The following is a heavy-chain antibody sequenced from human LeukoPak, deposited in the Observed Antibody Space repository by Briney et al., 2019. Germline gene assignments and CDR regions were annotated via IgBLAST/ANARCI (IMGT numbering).Heavy chain of an antibody. CDR2: INPSGGST. V-gene: IGHV1-46*01. D-gene: IGHD4-23*01. CDR3: ARDPSYGGNRLGRSEY. CDR1: GYTFTSYY. Sequence: ASVKVSCKASGYTFTSYYMHWVRQAPGQGLEWMGIINPSGGSTSYAQKFQGRVTMTRDTSTSTVYMELSSLRSEDTAVYYCARDPSYGGNRLGRSEYWGQGTLVTVSS. J-gene: IGHJ4*02.